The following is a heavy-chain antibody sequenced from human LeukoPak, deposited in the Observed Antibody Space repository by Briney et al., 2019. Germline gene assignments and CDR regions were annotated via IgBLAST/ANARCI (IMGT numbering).Heavy chain of an antibody. CDR2: ISGSGGST. Sequence: PGGSLRLSCAASGFTFSSYAMSWVRQAQGKGLEWVSAISGSGGSTYYADSVKGRFTISRDNSKNTLYLQMNSLRAEDTAVYYCAKAPTYYYDNPEMYYFDYWGQGTLVTVSS. V-gene: IGHV3-23*01. CDR3: AKAPTYYYDNPEMYYFDY. CDR1: GFTFSSYA. J-gene: IGHJ4*02. D-gene: IGHD3-22*01.